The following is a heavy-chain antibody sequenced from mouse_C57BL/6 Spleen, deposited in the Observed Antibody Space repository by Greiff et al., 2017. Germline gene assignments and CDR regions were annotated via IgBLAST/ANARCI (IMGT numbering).Heavy chain of an antibody. CDR1: GYAFSSYW. CDR3: ARSSGYLFYFDY. CDR2: IYPGDGDT. J-gene: IGHJ2*01. Sequence: QVQLKESGAELVKPGASVMISCKASGYAFSSYWMNWVKQRPGKGLERIGQIYPGDGDTNYNGKFTGKATLTADKSSSTAYMQLRSLTSEDSAVYICARSSGYLFYFDYGGQGTTLTVSS. D-gene: IGHD2-2*01. V-gene: IGHV1-80*01.